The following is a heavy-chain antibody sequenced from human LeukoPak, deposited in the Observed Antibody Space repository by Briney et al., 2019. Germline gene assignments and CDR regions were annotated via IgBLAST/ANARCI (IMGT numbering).Heavy chain of an antibody. J-gene: IGHJ4*02. CDR2: ITSSSSDI. D-gene: IGHD7-27*01. CDR3: ARDRNWGFDY. V-gene: IGHV3-48*02. CDR1: GFTFSSYS. Sequence: GGSLRLSCAASGFTFSSYSMNWVRQAPGKGLEWISYITSSSSDISYADSVKGRFTISRDNAKNSLYLRMNSLRDEDTAVYYCARDRNWGFDYWGQGTLLTVSS.